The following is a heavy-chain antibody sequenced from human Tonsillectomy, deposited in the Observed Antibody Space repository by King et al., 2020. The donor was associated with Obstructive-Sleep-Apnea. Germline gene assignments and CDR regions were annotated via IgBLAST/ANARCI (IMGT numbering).Heavy chain of an antibody. V-gene: IGHV3-23*04. CDR1: GFTFSTYG. Sequence: QLVQSGGGLVQPGGSLRLSCVASGFTFSTYGLTWVRQAPGKRLEWVSSMSTSSRDASTFYADFVKGRFTISRDSSKPTLFLEMKSLRDDDTAVYFCADWGLGSRGLDVWGQGTTVTVSS. J-gene: IGHJ6*02. CDR3: ADWGLGSRGLDV. D-gene: IGHD7-27*01. CDR2: TSSRDAST.